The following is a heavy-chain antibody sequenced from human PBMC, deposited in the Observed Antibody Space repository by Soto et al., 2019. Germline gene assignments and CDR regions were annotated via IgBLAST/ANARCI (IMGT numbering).Heavy chain of an antibody. CDR2: IRGSGGAT. D-gene: IGHD3-9*01. CDR3: AKDRGDNAGYPAFDI. J-gene: IGHJ3*02. V-gene: IGHV3-23*01. Sequence: EVQLLESGGGLVQPGESLRLSCAASGFTLSSYDMGWVRQAPGRGLEWISLIRGSGGATFHADSVEGRLTISRDISKNTLYLQMNSLSAEDSAVYYCAKDRGDNAGYPAFDIWGQGTMVTVSS. CDR1: GFTLSSYD.